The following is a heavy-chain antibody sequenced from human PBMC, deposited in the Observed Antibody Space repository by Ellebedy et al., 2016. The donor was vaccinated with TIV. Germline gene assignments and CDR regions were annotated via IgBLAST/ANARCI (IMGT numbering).Heavy chain of an antibody. CDR2: IKQAGSEK. CDR1: GFTFSSYW. V-gene: IGHV3-7*03. CDR3: ARRGLAAGGTLLYY. D-gene: IGHD6-13*01. Sequence: GESLKISCAASGFTFSSYWMTWVRQAPGKGLEWVAHIKQAGSEKYYVDSVKGRFTISRDNAENSLYLQMNSLRAEDTAVYYCARRGLAAGGTLLYYWGQGTLVTVSS. J-gene: IGHJ4*02.